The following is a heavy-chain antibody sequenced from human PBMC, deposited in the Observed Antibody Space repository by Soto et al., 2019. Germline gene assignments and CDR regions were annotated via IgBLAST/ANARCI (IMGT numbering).Heavy chain of an antibody. J-gene: IGHJ6*02. Sequence: QVQLQESGPGLVKPSQTLSLTCTVSGASINSGGYYWSWIRQHPGKGLEWIGYIYYSGSTYYNPSLKSRVTISVDTSKKHFSLKLSSVTAADTAVYYCAGGGLYSSDVWGQGTTVTVSS. CDR1: GASINSGGYY. V-gene: IGHV4-31*03. CDR3: AGGGLYSSDV. CDR2: IYYSGST. D-gene: IGHD6-19*01.